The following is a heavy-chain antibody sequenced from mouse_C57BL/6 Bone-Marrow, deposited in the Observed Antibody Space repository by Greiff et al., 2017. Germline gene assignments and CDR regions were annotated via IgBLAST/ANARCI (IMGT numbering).Heavy chain of an antibody. V-gene: IGHV5-9-1*02. CDR2: ISSGGDYI. CDR3: TKGYAIDD. CDR1: GFTFSSYA. J-gene: IGHJ4*01. Sequence: EVMLVESGEGLVKPGGSLKLSCAASGFTFSSYAMSWVRQTPEKRLEWVAYISSGGDYIYYADTVKGRFTISRDNARNTLFLQMNCLKSENTAMYYCTKGYAIDDWGQGTSVTVSS.